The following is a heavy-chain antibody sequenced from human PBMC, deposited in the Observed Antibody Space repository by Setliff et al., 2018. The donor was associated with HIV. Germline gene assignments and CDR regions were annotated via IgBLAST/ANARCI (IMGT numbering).Heavy chain of an antibody. J-gene: IGHJ6*02. CDR2: IYYSGST. D-gene: IGHD2-15*01. V-gene: IGHV4-59*12. CDR1: GGSISSYY. Sequence: PSETLSLTCTVSGGSISSYYWNWIRQPPGKGLEWIGYIYYSGSTNYNPSLKSRVTISVDTSKNQFSLTLNSVTAADTAVYYCARDEGVVAATETYYYNGLDVWGQGTTVTVSS. CDR3: ARDEGVVAATETYYYNGLDV.